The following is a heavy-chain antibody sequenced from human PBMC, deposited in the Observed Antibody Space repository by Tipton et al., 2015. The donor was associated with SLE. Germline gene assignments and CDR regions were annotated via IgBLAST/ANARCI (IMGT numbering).Heavy chain of an antibody. CDR1: GASIDNDY. V-gene: IGHV4-59*01. Sequence: TLSLTCTVSGASIDNDYWNWFRQPPGKGPEWIGHIYYTGYTNYNPSLRSRVTIPKDKSNNHISLKLTSVTAADTAMYYCARGKGNDWHIDFWGQGTLVTVSS. J-gene: IGHJ4*02. CDR2: IYYTGYT. D-gene: IGHD1/OR15-1a*01. CDR3: ARGKGNDWHIDF.